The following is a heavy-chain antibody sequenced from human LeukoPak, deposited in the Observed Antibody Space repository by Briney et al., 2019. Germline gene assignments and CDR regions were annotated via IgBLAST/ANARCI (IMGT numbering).Heavy chain of an antibody. D-gene: IGHD1-14*01. J-gene: IGHJ3*02. Sequence: GGSLRLSCAAPGFTFSSYVMSWVRQARGKGLEWVSAISGSGGSTYYADSVKGRFTISRDNSKNTLYVQMNSLRVEDTAVYYCARGPDHGASDIWGQGTMVTVSS. CDR2: ISGSGGST. CDR1: GFTFSSYV. V-gene: IGHV3-23*01. CDR3: ARGPDHGASDI.